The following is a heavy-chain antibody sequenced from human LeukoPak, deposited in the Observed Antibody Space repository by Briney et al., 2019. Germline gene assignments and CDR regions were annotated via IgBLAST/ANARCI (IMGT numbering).Heavy chain of an antibody. Sequence: GGSLRLSCAASGFTFSSYAMSWVRQAPGKGLEWVSAISGSGGSTYNADSVKGRFTISRDNSKNTLYLQMNSLRADDTAVYYWAPGGFDRLLDYWGQGTQVTVSS. J-gene: IGHJ4*02. D-gene: IGHD3-9*01. CDR3: APGGFDRLLDY. CDR1: GFTFSSYA. V-gene: IGHV3-23*01. CDR2: ISGSGGST.